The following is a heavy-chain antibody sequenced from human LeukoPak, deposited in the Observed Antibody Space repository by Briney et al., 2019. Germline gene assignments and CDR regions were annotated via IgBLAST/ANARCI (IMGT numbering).Heavy chain of an antibody. CDR3: ARHDVDTAMVSWFDP. CDR1: GYSFTSYW. D-gene: IGHD5-18*01. V-gene: IGHV5-51*01. J-gene: IGHJ5*02. Sequence: GESLKISCKGSGYSFTSYWIGWVRQMPGKGLEWMVIIYPGDSDTRYSPSFQGQVTISADKSISTAYLQWSSLKASDTAMYYCARHDVDTAMVSWFDPWGQGTLVTVSS. CDR2: IYPGDSDT.